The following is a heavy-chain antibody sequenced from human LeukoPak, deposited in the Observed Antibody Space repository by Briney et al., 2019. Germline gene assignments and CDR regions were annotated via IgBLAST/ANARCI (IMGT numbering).Heavy chain of an antibody. D-gene: IGHD3-22*01. V-gene: IGHV4-39*07. Sequence: SETLSLTCTVSSGSISTSNYYWGWVRQPPGKALEWIGNIFYSGSTYYSPSLKSRVTISLDTCRNQFSLKLNSVTAADTAVYYCAKSNGYGLIDNWGQGTMVTVSS. CDR2: IFYSGST. CDR1: SGSISTSNYY. CDR3: AKSNGYGLIDN. J-gene: IGHJ3*01.